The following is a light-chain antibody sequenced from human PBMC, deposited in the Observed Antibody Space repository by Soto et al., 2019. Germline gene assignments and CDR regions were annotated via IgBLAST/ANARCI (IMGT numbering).Light chain of an antibody. CDR1: SSDVGSYNY. CDR2: DVS. J-gene: IGLJ1*01. V-gene: IGLV2-11*01. Sequence: QCALTQPRSVYGSPGQSVTISCTGTSSDVGSYNYVSWYQQHPGKAPKLMIFDVSERPSGVPDRFSGSKSGNTASLTISGLQAEDEADYYCCSYAGSYTLYVFGTGTKLTV. CDR3: CSYAGSYTLYV.